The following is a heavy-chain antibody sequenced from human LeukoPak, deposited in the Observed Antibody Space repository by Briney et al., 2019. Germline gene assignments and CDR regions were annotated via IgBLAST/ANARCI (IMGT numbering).Heavy chain of an antibody. J-gene: IGHJ3*02. CDR3: ARAMWARDGYSRLAFDI. D-gene: IGHD5-24*01. CDR2: INPNSGGT. Sequence: ASVKVSRKASGYTFTGYYMHWVRQAPGQGLEWMGWINPNSGGTNYAQKFQGRVTMTRDTSISTAYMELSRLRSDDTAVYYCARAMWARDGYSRLAFDIWGQGTMVTVSS. V-gene: IGHV1-2*02. CDR1: GYTFTGYY.